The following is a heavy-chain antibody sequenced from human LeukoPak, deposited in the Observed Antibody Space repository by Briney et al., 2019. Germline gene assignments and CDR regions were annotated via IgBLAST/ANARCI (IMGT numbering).Heavy chain of an antibody. V-gene: IGHV1-2*02. CDR3: ARGEALPSPDLDY. D-gene: IGHD3-3*02. J-gene: IGHJ4*02. CDR2: INPNSGGT. CDR1: GYTFTGYY. Sequence: ASVKVSCKASGYTFTGYYMHWVRQAPGQGLEWMGWINPNSGGTNYAQKFQGRVTMTRDTSTSTAYMELSRLRSDDTAVYYCARGEALPSPDLDYWGQGTLVTVSS.